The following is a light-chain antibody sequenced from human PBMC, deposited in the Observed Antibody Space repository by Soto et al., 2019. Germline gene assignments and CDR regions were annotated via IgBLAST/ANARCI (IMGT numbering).Light chain of an antibody. V-gene: IGKV1-5*03. CDR3: QQYNSYGT. CDR2: KAS. J-gene: IGKJ1*01. CDR1: QSISSW. Sequence: DIQMTQSPSSLSASVGDRVTITCRASQSISSWLAWYQQKPGKVPKLLIYKASSLESGVPSRFSGSGSGTEFTLTISSLQPDDFATYYCQQYNSYGTFGQGTKV.